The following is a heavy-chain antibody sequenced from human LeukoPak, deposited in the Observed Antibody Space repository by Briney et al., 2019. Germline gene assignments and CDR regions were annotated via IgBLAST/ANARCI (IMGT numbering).Heavy chain of an antibody. CDR2: ISGSGDST. V-gene: IGHV3-23*01. CDR3: VKKGVVPPAAGFDY. J-gene: IGHJ4*02. Sequence: SGGSLRLSCAASGFTFSTYAVNWVRQAPGKGLEWVSTISGSGDSTYYADSVKGRFTISRDNSQNTLYVHMTSLRVEDTAVYYCVKKGVVPPAAGFDYWGQGILVTVSS. D-gene: IGHD2-15*01. CDR1: GFTFSTYA.